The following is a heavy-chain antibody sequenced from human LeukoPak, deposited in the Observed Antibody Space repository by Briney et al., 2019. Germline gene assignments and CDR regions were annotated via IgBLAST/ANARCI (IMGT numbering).Heavy chain of an antibody. D-gene: IGHD6-19*01. J-gene: IGHJ5*02. CDR2: VYYSGST. CDR3: ARRGCAAWFDP. V-gene: IGHV4-39*07. CDR1: GDSITSGDFY. Sequence: SETLSLTCNVAGDSITSGDFYWPSIRQPLGRWLECIGNVYYSGSTQNNPSRRARASKSMDMPNNQSSLNLNSVSVTDTPIYYFARRGCAAWFDPWGQGALVSVSS.